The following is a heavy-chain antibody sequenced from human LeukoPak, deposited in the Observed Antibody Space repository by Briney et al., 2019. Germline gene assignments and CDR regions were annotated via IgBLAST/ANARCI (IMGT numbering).Heavy chain of an antibody. V-gene: IGHV3-7*01. D-gene: IGHD2-15*01. CDR2: IKQDGSEK. J-gene: IGHJ3*02. CDR3: TRSDCSGGGCYSVRAFDI. CDR1: GFTFSIYW. Sequence: PGGSLRLSCAASGFTFSIYWMSWVRQAPGKGLEWVASIKQDGSEKYYVGSVKGRFTISRDNAKNSLYLQMNSLRAEDTAVYYCTRSDCSGGGCYSVRAFDIWGQGTMVAVSS.